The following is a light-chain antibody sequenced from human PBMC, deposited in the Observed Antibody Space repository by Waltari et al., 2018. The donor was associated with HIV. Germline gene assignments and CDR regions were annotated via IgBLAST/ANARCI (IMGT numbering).Light chain of an antibody. CDR3: CSYTSGSTHV. CDR2: DVK. V-gene: IGLV2-14*03. CDR1: RRDIGDYNY. J-gene: IGLJ1*01. Sequence: QSALTQPASLSGSPGQSISISCSGFRRDIGDYNYFSWYQQHQGKVPKLVIYDVKYRPSGVSNRFSGSKSDSAALLNISGLQTEDEAVYHCCSYTSGSTHVFGTGTEVTVL.